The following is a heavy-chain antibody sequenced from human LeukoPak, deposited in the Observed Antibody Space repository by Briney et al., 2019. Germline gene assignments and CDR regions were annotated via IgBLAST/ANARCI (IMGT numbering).Heavy chain of an antibody. CDR3: AKVGMSSSTPFDY. Sequence: GRSLRLSFAASGFTFSSYGMHWVRQAPGKGLEWVAVISYDGSNKYYADSVKGRFTISRDNSKNTLYLQMNSLRAEDTAVYYCAKVGMSSSTPFDYWGQGTLVTVSS. CDR1: GFTFSSYG. D-gene: IGHD6-13*01. V-gene: IGHV3-30*18. J-gene: IGHJ4*02. CDR2: ISYDGSNK.